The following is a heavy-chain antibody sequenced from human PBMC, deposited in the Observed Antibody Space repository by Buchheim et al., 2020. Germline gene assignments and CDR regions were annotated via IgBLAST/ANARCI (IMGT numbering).Heavy chain of an antibody. CDR3: VRHTSVVAPGVVFDV. CDR2: IFYSGNT. CDR1: GFSISTTDYY. Sequence: QLQLQESGPGLVKPSETLSLTCTVSGFSISTTDYYWGWIRQPPGKGLEWVGSIFYSGNTYYNTSLKSRATISVDTSKSQFSLKLSSVTAADTAVYYCVRHTSVVAPGVVFDVWGHGT. J-gene: IGHJ3*01. V-gene: IGHV4-39*01. D-gene: IGHD2-8*01.